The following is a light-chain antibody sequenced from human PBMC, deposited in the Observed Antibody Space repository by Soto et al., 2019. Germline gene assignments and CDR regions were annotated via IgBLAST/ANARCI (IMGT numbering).Light chain of an antibody. CDR2: TNP. CDR1: SSNIGAHYD. J-gene: IGLJ1*01. CDR3: QSYDNSLSGYV. Sequence: QSVLTQPPSVSGAPGQRVTISCTGSSSNIGAHYDVHWYQQLPGTAPKLLIYTNPNRPSVVPDRFSGSRSGTSASLAITGLQAEDEADYYCQSYDNSLSGYVFGTGTKLTVL. V-gene: IGLV1-40*01.